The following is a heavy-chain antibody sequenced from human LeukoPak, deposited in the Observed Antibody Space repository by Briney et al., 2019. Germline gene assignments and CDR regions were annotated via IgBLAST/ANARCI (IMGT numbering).Heavy chain of an antibody. CDR2: IYTSGST. D-gene: IGHD3-9*01. V-gene: IGHV4-4*07. CDR3: ARDILTGYSNYFDY. J-gene: IGHJ4*02. CDR1: GGSISSYY. Sequence: SETLSLTCTVSGGSISSYYWSWIRQPAGKGLEWIGRIYTSGSTNYNPSLKSRVTMSVDTSKNQFSLKLSSVTAADTAVYYCARDILTGYSNYFDYWGQGTLVTVSS.